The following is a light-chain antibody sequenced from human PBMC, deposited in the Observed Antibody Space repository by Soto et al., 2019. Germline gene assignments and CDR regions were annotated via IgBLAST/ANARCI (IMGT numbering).Light chain of an antibody. J-gene: IGKJ2*01. CDR3: EQYNSDAMYT. CDR2: DAS. Sequence: DIQMTQSPSTLSASVGDRVTITCRASQSISSWLAWYQQKPGKAPKLLIYDASSLESGAPSRFSGSGSGTEFTLDISSQQPDDFATFHCEQYNSDAMYTLGHGTKLEIK. V-gene: IGKV1-5*01. CDR1: QSISSW.